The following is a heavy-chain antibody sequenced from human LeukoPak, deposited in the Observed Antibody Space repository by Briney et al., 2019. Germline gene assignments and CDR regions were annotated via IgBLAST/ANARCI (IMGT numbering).Heavy chain of an antibody. J-gene: IGHJ4*02. Sequence: GGSLRLSCAASGFTLSNYAMTWVRQAPGHGLEWVSAINSGGSTNYAGAVKGRFTISRDDSRNTLYLLMNSLRAEDTAIYYCAKEKGSSGLFDYWGQGTLVTVSS. CDR1: GFTLSNYA. CDR2: INSGGST. D-gene: IGHD6-19*01. V-gene: IGHV3-23*01. CDR3: AKEKGSSGLFDY.